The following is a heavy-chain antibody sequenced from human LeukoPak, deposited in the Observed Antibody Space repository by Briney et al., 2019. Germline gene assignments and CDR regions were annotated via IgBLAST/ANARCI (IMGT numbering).Heavy chain of an antibody. J-gene: IGHJ3*02. CDR2: IYTSGST. Sequence: SETLSLTCTVSGGSISSGSYYWSWIRQPAGKGLEWIGRIYTSGSTNYNPSLKSRVTISVDTSKNQFSLKLSSVTAADTAVYYCARDPSEDAFDIWGQGTMVTVSS. CDR3: ARDPSEDAFDI. V-gene: IGHV4-61*02. CDR1: GGSISSGSYY.